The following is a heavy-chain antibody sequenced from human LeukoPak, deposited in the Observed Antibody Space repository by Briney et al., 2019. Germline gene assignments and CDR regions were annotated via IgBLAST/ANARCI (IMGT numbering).Heavy chain of an antibody. Sequence: GASVKVSCKASGYTFTSYYMHWVRQAPGQGLEWMGIINPSGGSTNYAQKFQGRVTITADESTSTAYMELSSLRSEDTAVYYCARGGKNYYDSSGYYPPFDYWGQGTLVTVSS. CDR3: ARGGKNYYDSSGYYPPFDY. D-gene: IGHD3-22*01. J-gene: IGHJ4*02. CDR2: INPSGGST. V-gene: IGHV1-46*01. CDR1: GYTFTSYY.